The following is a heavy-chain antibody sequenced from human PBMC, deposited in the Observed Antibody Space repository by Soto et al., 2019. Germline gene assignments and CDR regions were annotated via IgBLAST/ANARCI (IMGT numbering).Heavy chain of an antibody. CDR1: GGSISSGGYY. CDR2: IYYSGST. J-gene: IGHJ4*02. V-gene: IGHV4-31*03. CDR3: ASTPVWFGELLGGLGAYY. Sequence: SETLSLTCTVSGGSISSGGYYWSWIRQHPGKGLEWIGYIYYSGSTYYNPSLKSRVTISVDTSKNQFSLKLSSVTAADTAVYYCASTPVWFGELLGGLGAYYWGQGTLVTVSS. D-gene: IGHD3-10*01.